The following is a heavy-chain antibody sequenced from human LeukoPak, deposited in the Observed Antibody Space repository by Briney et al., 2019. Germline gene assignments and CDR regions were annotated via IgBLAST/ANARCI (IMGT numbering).Heavy chain of an antibody. V-gene: IGHV3-43D*03. CDR1: GFTFDDYA. D-gene: IGHD6-13*01. CDR3: AKDTGYSSSWYAPTFDP. J-gene: IGHJ5*02. Sequence: GGSLRLSCAASGFTFDDYAMHWVRQAPGKGLEWVSLISWDGGSTYYADSAKGRFTISRDNSKNSLYLQMNSLRAEDTALYYCAKDTGYSSSWYAPTFDPWGQETLVTVSS. CDR2: ISWDGGST.